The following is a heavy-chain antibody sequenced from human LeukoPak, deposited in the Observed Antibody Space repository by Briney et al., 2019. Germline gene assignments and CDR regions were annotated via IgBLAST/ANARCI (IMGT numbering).Heavy chain of an antibody. D-gene: IGHD6-19*01. CDR1: GFTFSSYA. CDR3: AKYGSGWYGIDY. V-gene: IGHV3-23*01. J-gene: IGHJ4*02. CDR2: ISGSGGST. Sequence: PGGSLRLSCAASGFTFSSYAMSWVRQAPGKGLEWVSAISGSGGSTYYADSVKGRFTISRDNSKNTLYLQMNSLRTEDTAVYYCAKYGSGWYGIDYWGQGTLVTVSS.